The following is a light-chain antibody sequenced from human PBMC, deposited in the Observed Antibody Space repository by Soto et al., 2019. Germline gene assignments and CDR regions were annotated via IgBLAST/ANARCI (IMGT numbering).Light chain of an antibody. Sequence: ENVMTQSPGTLSLWPGEKASSACVASQSVSTNYVAWYQQKPGQAPRLLIYGASSRASGIPDRFRGSGSGTDFTLTISRLEPEDFAVYYCQQYANSHGTFGQGTKV. J-gene: IGKJ1*01. CDR3: QQYANSHGT. CDR1: QSVSTNY. V-gene: IGKV3-20*01. CDR2: GAS.